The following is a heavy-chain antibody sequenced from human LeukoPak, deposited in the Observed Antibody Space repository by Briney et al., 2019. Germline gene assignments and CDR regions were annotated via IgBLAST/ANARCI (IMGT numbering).Heavy chain of an antibody. Sequence: PSETLSLTCTVSGGSISSGGYYWSWIRQPPGKGLEWIGYIYHSGSTYYNPSLKSRVTISVDRSKNQFSLKLSSVTAADTAVYYCARDKEWEPSGFDIWGQGTMVTVSS. V-gene: IGHV4-30-2*01. CDR2: IYHSGST. CDR1: GGSISSGGYY. CDR3: ARDKEWEPSGFDI. D-gene: IGHD1-26*01. J-gene: IGHJ3*02.